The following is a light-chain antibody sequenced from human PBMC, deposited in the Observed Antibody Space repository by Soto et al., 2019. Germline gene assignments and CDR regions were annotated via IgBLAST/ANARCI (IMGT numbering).Light chain of an antibody. CDR3: QQCNNWPLT. Sequence: EIVMTQSPATLSVSPGERVTLSCRASQSVSSNLAWYQQKPGQAPRLLIYGASTRATGIPARFSGSGSGTEFTLTINSLQSEDFAVYYCQQCNNWPLTFGQGTKVEIK. J-gene: IGKJ1*01. V-gene: IGKV3-15*01. CDR1: QSVSSN. CDR2: GAS.